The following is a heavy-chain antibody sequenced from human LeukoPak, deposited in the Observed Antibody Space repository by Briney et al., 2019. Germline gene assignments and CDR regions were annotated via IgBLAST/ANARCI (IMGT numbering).Heavy chain of an antibody. CDR1: GFTFSSYW. D-gene: IGHD3-22*01. CDR3: ARDLGSSGYPLYYYYGMDV. Sequence: GGSLRLSCAASGFTFSSYWMSWVRQAPGKGLEWVANIKQDGSEKYYVDSVKGRFTISRGNAKNSLYLQMNSLRAEDTAVYYCARDLGSSGYPLYYYYGMDVWGQGTTVTVSS. CDR2: IKQDGSEK. J-gene: IGHJ6*02. V-gene: IGHV3-7*03.